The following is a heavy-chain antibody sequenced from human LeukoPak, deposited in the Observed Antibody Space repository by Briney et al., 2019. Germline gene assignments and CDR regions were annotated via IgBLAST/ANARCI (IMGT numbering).Heavy chain of an antibody. CDR2: ISYDGSNK. D-gene: IGHD3-10*01. CDR3: ACDRGSGIFDY. Sequence: PGRSLRLSCAASGFTFSSYGFHWVRQAPGKGLEWVAVISYDGSNKYYADSVKGRFTISRDNSKNTLYLQMNSLRAEDTAVYYCACDRGSGIFDYWGQGTLVTVSS. CDR1: GFTFSSYG. J-gene: IGHJ4*02. V-gene: IGHV3-30*03.